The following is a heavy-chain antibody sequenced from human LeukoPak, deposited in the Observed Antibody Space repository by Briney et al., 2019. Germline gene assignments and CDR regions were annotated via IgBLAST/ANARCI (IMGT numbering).Heavy chain of an antibody. D-gene: IGHD2-15*01. CDR2: IKEDGGEK. CDR3: ARGRYCSGNACSFFDY. Sequence: GGSLRLSCAASGFTFSRNWMSWVRQAPGRGLEWVANIKEDGGEKFYVDSVKGRFTISRDNAKNSLYLQMNSLGAEDTAVYYCARGRYCSGNACSFFDYWGQGTLVTVSS. CDR1: GFTFSRNW. J-gene: IGHJ4*02. V-gene: IGHV3-7*01.